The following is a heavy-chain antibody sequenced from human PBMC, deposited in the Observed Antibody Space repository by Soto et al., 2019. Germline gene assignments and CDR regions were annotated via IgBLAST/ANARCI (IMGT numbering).Heavy chain of an antibody. J-gene: IGHJ6*03. V-gene: IGHV5-51*01. CDR1: GYSFTSYW. D-gene: IGHD3-3*01. CDR3: SRSPDFWSGYYDGNYYYYYMDV. Sequence: GESLKISCQGSGYSFTSYWISWVRQMPGKGLEWMGIIYPGDSDTRYSPSFQGQVTISADKSISTAYLQWSSLKASDTAMFYCSRSPDFWSGYYDGNYYYYYMDVWGKGTTVTVSS. CDR2: IYPGDSDT.